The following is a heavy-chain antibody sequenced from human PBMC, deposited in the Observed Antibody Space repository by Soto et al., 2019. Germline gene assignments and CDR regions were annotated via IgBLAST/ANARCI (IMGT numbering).Heavy chain of an antibody. CDR2: ISGDSGRT. V-gene: IGHV3-23*01. D-gene: IGHD2-21*02. CDR1: GLIFGNYA. Sequence: EVQLLESGGGLVQPGGSVRLSCAASGLIFGNYAMGWVRQAPGKGLEWVSAISGDSGRTYYADSVKGRFTISRDNSKNTLYLQMNTLRAEDTAVYYCAVTPNCGRDCSAASYWYFDIWGRGTLVTVSS. CDR3: AVTPNCGRDCSAASYWYFDI. J-gene: IGHJ2*01.